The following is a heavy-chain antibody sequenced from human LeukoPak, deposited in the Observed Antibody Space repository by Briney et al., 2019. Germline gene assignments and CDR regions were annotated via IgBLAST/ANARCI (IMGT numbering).Heavy chain of an antibody. CDR1: GGSMSSYY. CDR2: IFYSGNA. CDR3: ARRGRYGAGPLYYYYGMDV. V-gene: IGHV4-59*08. Sequence: SETLSLTYTVSGGSMSSYYWSWIRQPPGKGLEWIGYIFYSGNANYNPSLKSRVTISVDTSKSQFSLRLSSVTAADTAVYYCARRGRYGAGPLYYYYGMDVWGQGTTVTVSS. J-gene: IGHJ6*02. D-gene: IGHD3-10*01.